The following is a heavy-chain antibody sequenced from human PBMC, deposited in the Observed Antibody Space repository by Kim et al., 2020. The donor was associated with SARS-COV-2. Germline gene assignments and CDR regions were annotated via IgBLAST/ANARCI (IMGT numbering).Heavy chain of an antibody. Sequence: SETLSLTCTVSGGSISSYYWSWIRQPPGKGLEWIGYIYYSGSTNYNPSLKSRVTISVGTSKNQFSLKLSSVTAADTAVYYCARGGYGDYGYWGQGTLVTVSS. V-gene: IGHV4-59*01. D-gene: IGHD4-17*01. J-gene: IGHJ4*02. CDR2: IYYSGST. CDR3: ARGGYGDYGY. CDR1: GGSISSYY.